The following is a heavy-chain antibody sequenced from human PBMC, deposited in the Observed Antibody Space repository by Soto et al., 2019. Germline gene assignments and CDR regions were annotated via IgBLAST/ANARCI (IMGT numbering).Heavy chain of an antibody. D-gene: IGHD6-19*01. V-gene: IGHV3-23*01. CDR2: ISGSGGST. CDR1: GFTFSSYA. Sequence: GGSLRLSCAASGFTFSSYAMSCVRQAPGKGLEWVSAISGSGGSTYYADSVKGRFTISRDNSKNTLYLQMNSLRAEDTAVYYCAKVGDSSGWFDYWGQGTLVTVSS. CDR3: AKVGDSSGWFDY. J-gene: IGHJ4*02.